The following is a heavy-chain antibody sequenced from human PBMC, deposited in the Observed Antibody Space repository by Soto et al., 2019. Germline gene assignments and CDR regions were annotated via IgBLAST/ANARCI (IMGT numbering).Heavy chain of an antibody. CDR2: FDPEDGET. D-gene: IGHD3-16*01. V-gene: IGHV1-24*01. Sequence: GASVKVSSKVSGYTLTELSMHWVRQAPGKGLEWMGGFDPEDGETIYAQKFQGRVTMTEDTSTDTAYMELSSLRSEDTAVYYCATVYRGKKGVGMDVWGQGTTVTVSS. CDR1: GYTLTELS. J-gene: IGHJ6*02. CDR3: ATVYRGKKGVGMDV.